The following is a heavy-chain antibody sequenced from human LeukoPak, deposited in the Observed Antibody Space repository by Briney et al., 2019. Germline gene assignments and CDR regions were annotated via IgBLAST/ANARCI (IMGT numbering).Heavy chain of an antibody. V-gene: IGHV4-34*01. J-gene: IGHJ3*02. CDR2: INHSGST. CDR1: GGSFSGYY. CDR3: ARSRTLNYDFWSGYYRNDAFDI. D-gene: IGHD3-3*01. Sequence: SETLSLTCAVYGGSFSGYYWSWIRQPPGKGLEWIGEINHSGSTNYNPSLKSRVTISVDTSKNQFSLKLSSVTAADTAVYYCARSRTLNYDFWSGYYRNDAFDIWGQGTVVTVSS.